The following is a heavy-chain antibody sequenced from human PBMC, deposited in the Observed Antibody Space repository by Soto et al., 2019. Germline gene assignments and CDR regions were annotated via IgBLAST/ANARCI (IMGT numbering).Heavy chain of an antibody. V-gene: IGHV4-34*09. CDR1: GGSFSGYY. Sequence: SETLSLTCAVYGGSFSGYYWSWIRQHPGKGLEWIGYIYDNGGAYYSPSLKGRVVISVDRSENQFSLRLSSVTAADTAVYYCARVKGGTTRRAFDSWGQGTLVTVSS. D-gene: IGHD1-7*01. CDR3: ARVKGGTTRRAFDS. J-gene: IGHJ4*02. CDR2: IYDNGGA.